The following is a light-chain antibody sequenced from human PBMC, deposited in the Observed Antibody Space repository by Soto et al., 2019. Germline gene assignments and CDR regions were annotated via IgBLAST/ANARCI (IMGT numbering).Light chain of an antibody. V-gene: IGLV1-44*01. CDR1: SSNIGSNT. CDR2: SNN. CDR3: AAWDDSLNGVV. Sequence: QSVLTQPPSASGTPGQRVTISCSGSSSNIGSNTVNWYQQLPGTAPKLLIYSNNQRPSVVPDRFSGSKSGTSASLAISVRQSEDAADYYCAAWDDSLNGVVFGGGTKLTVL. J-gene: IGLJ2*01.